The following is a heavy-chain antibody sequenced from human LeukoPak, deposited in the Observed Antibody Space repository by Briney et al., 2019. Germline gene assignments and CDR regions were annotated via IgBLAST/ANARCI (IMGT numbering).Heavy chain of an antibody. CDR3: AKDMGHPYYYYYGMDV. CDR2: ISGSGDII. Sequence: GGSLRLSCTASGFTFSAYPMTWVRQAPGKGLEWVSYISGSGDIIYYADSVKGRFTISRDNAKNSLYLQMNSLRAEDTALYYCAKDMGHPYYYYYGMDVWGQGTTVTVSS. J-gene: IGHJ6*02. D-gene: IGHD3-10*01. V-gene: IGHV3-48*04. CDR1: GFTFSAYP.